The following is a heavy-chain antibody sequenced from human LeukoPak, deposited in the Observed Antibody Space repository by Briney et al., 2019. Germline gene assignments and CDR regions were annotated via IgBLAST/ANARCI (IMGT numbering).Heavy chain of an antibody. D-gene: IGHD3-10*01. CDR2: INHSGST. V-gene: IGHV4-34*01. J-gene: IGHJ3*02. CDR3: AKSNGYGLIGI. Sequence: TSETLSLTCAVYGGSFSGYYWSWIRQPPGKGLEWIGEINHSGSTNYNPSLKSRVTISVDTSKNQFSLKLSSVTAADTAVYYCAKSNGYGLIGIWGQGTMVTVSS. CDR1: GGSFSGYY.